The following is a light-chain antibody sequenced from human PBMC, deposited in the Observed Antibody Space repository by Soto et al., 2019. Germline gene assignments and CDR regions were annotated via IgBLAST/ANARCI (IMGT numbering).Light chain of an antibody. CDR3: QQYGSSGT. CDR2: GAS. Sequence: EIVLTQSPGTLSLSPGERATLSCRASQSVSSSYLAWYQQTPGQAPRLLIFGASSRATGIPDRFRGSGSGTDFTLTISRLEPEDFAVYYCQQYGSSGTFGQGTKVDI. CDR1: QSVSSSY. J-gene: IGKJ1*01. V-gene: IGKV3-20*01.